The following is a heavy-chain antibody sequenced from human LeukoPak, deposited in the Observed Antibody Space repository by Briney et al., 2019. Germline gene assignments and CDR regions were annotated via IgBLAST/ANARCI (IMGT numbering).Heavy chain of an antibody. CDR2: IYYSGST. J-gene: IGHJ5*02. CDR1: GGSIISYY. D-gene: IGHD3-22*01. Sequence: PSETLSLTCAVYGGSIISYYWGWIRQPPGKGLERIGSIYYSGSTYYTPSLKSLVTISVDTSKNQFSLKLSSLTPADTAVYYCARPRITTIVVHPFDPWGQGTLVTVSS. V-gene: IGHV4-39*01. CDR3: ARPRITTIVVHPFDP.